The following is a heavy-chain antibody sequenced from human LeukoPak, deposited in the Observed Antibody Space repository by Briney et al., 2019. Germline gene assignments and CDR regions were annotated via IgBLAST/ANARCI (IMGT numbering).Heavy chain of an antibody. D-gene: IGHD6-13*01. Sequence: KPGESLKISCKGSGYSFTSYWIAWVRLMPGKGLEWMGIIYPGDSDTRYSPSFQGQVTISADKSISTAYLQWSSLEASDTAMYYCARQGSTSSWYKFDYWGQGTLVTVSS. J-gene: IGHJ4*02. CDR1: GYSFTSYW. CDR2: IYPGDSDT. V-gene: IGHV5-51*01. CDR3: ARQGSTSSWYKFDY.